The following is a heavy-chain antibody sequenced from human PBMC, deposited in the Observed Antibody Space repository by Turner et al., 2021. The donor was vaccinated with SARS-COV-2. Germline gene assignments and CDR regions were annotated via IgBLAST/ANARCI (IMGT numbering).Heavy chain of an antibody. V-gene: IGHV3-30*18. CDR1: GFTFSSYG. CDR2: ISSDGSNK. Sequence: QVPLVESGGGVVQPGRSLRLPCAASGFTFSSYGMHWVRQAPGKGLEWMAVISSDGSNKYYADSVKGRFTISRDNSKNTLYLQMSSLRAEDTAVYYCAKCGYQYYHYYYMDVWGKGTTVTVSS. D-gene: IGHD6-25*01. J-gene: IGHJ6*03. CDR3: AKCGYQYYHYYYMDV.